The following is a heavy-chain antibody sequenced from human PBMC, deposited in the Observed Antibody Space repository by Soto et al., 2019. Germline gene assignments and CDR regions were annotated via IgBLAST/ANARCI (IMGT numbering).Heavy chain of an antibody. J-gene: IGHJ4*02. Sequence: EVQLVESGGGLEQPGRSLRLSCAASGFTFDDYAMHWVRQAPGKGLEWVSSISWNSGNIGYADSVKGRFTISRDNAKNSLYLQMNSLRPEDTALYDCAKGSSTTNFSYFDYWGQGTLVTVSS. CDR1: GFTFDDYA. V-gene: IGHV3-9*01. D-gene: IGHD2-2*01. CDR3: AKGSSTTNFSYFDY. CDR2: ISWNSGNI.